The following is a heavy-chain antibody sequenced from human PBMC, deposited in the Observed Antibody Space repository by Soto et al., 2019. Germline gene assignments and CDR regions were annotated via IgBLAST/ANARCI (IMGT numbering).Heavy chain of an antibody. CDR2: IWYGGSNK. J-gene: IGHJ4*02. D-gene: IGHD6-13*01. CDR1: GFTFSSYG. V-gene: IGHV3-33*01. CDR3: ARGEAAAAVDY. Sequence: PGGSLRLSCAASGFTFSSYGMHWVRQAPGKGLEWVAVIWYGGSNKYYADSVKGRFTISRDNSKNTLYLQMNSLSAEVTAVYYCARGEAAAAVDYWGQGTLVTVSS.